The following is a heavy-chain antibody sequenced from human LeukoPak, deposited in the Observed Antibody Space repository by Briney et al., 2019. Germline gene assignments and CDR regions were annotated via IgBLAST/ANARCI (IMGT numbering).Heavy chain of an antibody. Sequence: GGCLRLSCAASGFNFSDYYMSWVRQAPGRRLEWISFCSSGDTNIKYADSVKGRFTISRDNAKNSLYLQMNSLRAEDTAVYFCAREIHSTGYYYAGGYMDVWGEGTTVTVSS. D-gene: IGHD3-22*01. CDR1: GFNFSDYY. V-gene: IGHV3-11*04. J-gene: IGHJ6*03. CDR2: CSSGDTNI. CDR3: AREIHSTGYYYAGGYMDV.